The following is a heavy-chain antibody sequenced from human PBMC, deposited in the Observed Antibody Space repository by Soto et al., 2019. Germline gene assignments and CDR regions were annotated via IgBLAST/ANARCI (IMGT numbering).Heavy chain of an antibody. D-gene: IGHD2-2*02. Sequence: SLRLSCAASGFTFSSYGMHWVRQAPGKGLEWVAVISYDGSNKYYADSVKGRFTISRDNSKNTLYLQMNSLRAEDTAVYYCAKDRSSCSSTSCYTWIHDAFDIWGQGTMVTVSS. CDR3: AKDRSSCSSTSCYTWIHDAFDI. J-gene: IGHJ3*02. CDR2: ISYDGSNK. CDR1: GFTFSSYG. V-gene: IGHV3-30*18.